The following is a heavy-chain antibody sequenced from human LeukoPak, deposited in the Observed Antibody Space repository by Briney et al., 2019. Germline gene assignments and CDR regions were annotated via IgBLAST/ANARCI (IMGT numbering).Heavy chain of an antibody. J-gene: IGHJ6*03. V-gene: IGHV1-69*06. D-gene: IGHD5-18*01. Sequence: ASVKVSCKASGGTFSSYAISWVRQAPGQGLEWMGGIIPIFGTANYAQKFQGRVTITADKSTSTAYMELSSLRSEDTAVYYCARVEGSYGYYYYMDVWGKGTTVTVSS. CDR2: IIPIFGTA. CDR1: GGTFSSYA. CDR3: ARVEGSYGYYYYMDV.